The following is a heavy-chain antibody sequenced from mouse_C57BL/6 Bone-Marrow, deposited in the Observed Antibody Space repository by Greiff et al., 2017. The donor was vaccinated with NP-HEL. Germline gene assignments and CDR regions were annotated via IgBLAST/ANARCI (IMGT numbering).Heavy chain of an antibody. CDR1: GYTFTDYE. V-gene: IGHV1-15*01. J-gene: IGHJ4*01. Sequence: QVQLKESGAELVRPGASVTLSCKASGYTFTDYEMHWVKQTPVHGLEWIGAIDPETGGTAYNQKFKGKAILTADKSSSTAYMELRSLTSEDSAVYYCTRTTVVDYAMDYWGQGTSVTVSS. CDR2: IDPETGGT. CDR3: TRTTVVDYAMDY. D-gene: IGHD1-1*01.